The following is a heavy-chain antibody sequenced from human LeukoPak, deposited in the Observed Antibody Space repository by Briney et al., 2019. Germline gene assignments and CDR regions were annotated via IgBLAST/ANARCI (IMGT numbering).Heavy chain of an antibody. J-gene: IGHJ4*02. CDR1: GFTFSSYA. Sequence: GGSLRLSCAASGFTFSSYAINWVRHAPGKGLEWVSGISGSGMSIRYAGSVKGRFTLSRDNSKNTLFLQMNSLRPEDTAVYYCAKDSYYDVLTGYRLDYWGQGSLVTVSA. CDR3: AKDSYYDVLTGYRLDY. V-gene: IGHV3-23*01. CDR2: ISGSGMSI. D-gene: IGHD3-9*01.